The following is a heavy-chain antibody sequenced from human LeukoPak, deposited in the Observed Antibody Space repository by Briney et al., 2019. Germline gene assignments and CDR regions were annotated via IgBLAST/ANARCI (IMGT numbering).Heavy chain of an antibody. D-gene: IGHD3-10*01. J-gene: IGHJ4*02. CDR2: INHSGST. CDR1: GGSFSGYY. Sequence: SETLSLTCAVYGGSFSGYYWSWIRQPPGKGLEWIGEINHSGSTNYNPSLKSRVTISVDTSKNQYSLKLSSVTAADTAVYYCARGSRGYYSFDYWGQGTLVTVSS. V-gene: IGHV4-34*01. CDR3: ARGSRGYYSFDY.